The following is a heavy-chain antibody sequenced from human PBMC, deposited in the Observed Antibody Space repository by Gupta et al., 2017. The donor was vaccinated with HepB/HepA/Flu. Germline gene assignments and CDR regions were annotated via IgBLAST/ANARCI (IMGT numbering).Heavy chain of an antibody. Sequence: QVQLVESGGGVVQPGRSLRLSCAASGFTFSTYGMHWVRQAPGKGLEWVAVISYDESSTVYADSVKGRFTISRDNSKNTLYLQMNSLRAEDTAVYYCVKYKVVVITEIYGMDVWGQVTTVTVSS. CDR3: VKYKVVVITEIYGMDV. CDR2: ISYDESST. J-gene: IGHJ6*02. D-gene: IGHD3-22*01. V-gene: IGHV3-30*18. CDR1: GFTFSTYG.